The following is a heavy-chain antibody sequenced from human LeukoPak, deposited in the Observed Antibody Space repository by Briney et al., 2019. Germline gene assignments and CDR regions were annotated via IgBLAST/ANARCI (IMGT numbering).Heavy chain of an antibody. CDR1: GGSIRSYY. CDR2: IYYSGST. V-gene: IGHV4-59*01. J-gene: IGHJ4*02. Sequence: SETLSLTCTVSGGSIRSYYWSWIRQPPGKGLEYIGYIYYSGSTNYNPSLKSRVTISLDTSWNQFSLRLSSVTAADTAIYYCVSRDGYNSFGYWGQGTLVTVSS. D-gene: IGHD5-24*01. CDR3: VSRDGYNSFGY.